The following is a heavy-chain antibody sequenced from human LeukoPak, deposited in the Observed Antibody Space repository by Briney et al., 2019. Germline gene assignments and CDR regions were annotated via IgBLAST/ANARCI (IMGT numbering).Heavy chain of an antibody. V-gene: IGHV1-69*13. CDR1: GGTFSSYA. CDR2: IIPIFGTA. CDR3: ARGGEATMIVYYGMDV. J-gene: IGHJ6*02. Sequence: ASVKVSCKASGGTFSSYAISWVRQAPGQGLEWMGGIIPIFGTANYAQKFQGRVTITAVESTSTAYMELSSLRSEDTAVYYCARGGEATMIVYYGMDVWGQGATVTVSS. D-gene: IGHD3-22*01.